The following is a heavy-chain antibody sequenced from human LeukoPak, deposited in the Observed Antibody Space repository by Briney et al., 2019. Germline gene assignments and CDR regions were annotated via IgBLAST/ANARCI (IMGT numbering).Heavy chain of an antibody. Sequence: PGGSLPLSCDASGFTCSSYAMNWVRPAAGKRLEWVSASGTSGDTYYGDSVKGRFTISRDNAKNTVYLQMSSLRVEDRAVYFCATKTPGHRPFDYWGQGSLVTVSS. CDR1: GFTCSSYA. CDR2: SGTSGDT. D-gene: IGHD2-8*02. CDR3: ATKTPGHRPFDY. J-gene: IGHJ4*02. V-gene: IGHV3-23*01.